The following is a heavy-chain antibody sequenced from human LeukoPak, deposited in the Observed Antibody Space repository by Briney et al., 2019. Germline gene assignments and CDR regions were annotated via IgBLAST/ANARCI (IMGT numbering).Heavy chain of an antibody. CDR3: ARVMFPSGWYSPLGD. Sequence: TGGSLRLSCAASGFTFSDYYMSWIRQAPGKGLEWVSYISSSSSYTNYADSVKGRFTISRDNAKNSLYLQMNSLRAEDTAVYYCARVMFPSGWYSPLGDWGQGTLVTVSS. V-gene: IGHV3-11*06. J-gene: IGHJ4*02. CDR1: GFTFSDYY. CDR2: ISSSSSYT. D-gene: IGHD6-19*01.